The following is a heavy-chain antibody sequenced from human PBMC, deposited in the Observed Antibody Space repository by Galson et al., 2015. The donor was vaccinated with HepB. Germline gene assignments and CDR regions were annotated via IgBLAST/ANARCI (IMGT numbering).Heavy chain of an antibody. CDR2: ISYDGSNK. CDR3: ARDPSGLWFGELGSWFDP. V-gene: IGHV3-30*04. CDR1: GFTFSSYA. J-gene: IGHJ5*02. D-gene: IGHD3-10*01. Sequence: SLRLSCAASGFTFSSYAMHWVRQAPGKGLEWVAVISYDGSNKYYADSVKGRFTISRDNSKNTLYPQMNSLRAEDTAVYYCARDPSGLWFGELGSWFDPWGQGTLVTVSS.